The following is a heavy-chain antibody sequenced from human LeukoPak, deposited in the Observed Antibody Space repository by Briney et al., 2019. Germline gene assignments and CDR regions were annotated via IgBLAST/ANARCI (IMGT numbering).Heavy chain of an antibody. CDR3: ARVLVGNGRHYDFWSGYRKRSYYFDY. Sequence: VAPVKVSCKASGYTFTSYDINWVRQATGQGLEWMGWMNPNSGNTGYAQKFQGRVTMTRNTSISTAYMGLSSLRSEDTAVYYCARVLVGNGRHYDFWSGYRKRSYYFDYWGQGTLVTVSS. V-gene: IGHV1-8*01. J-gene: IGHJ4*02. CDR2: MNPNSGNT. D-gene: IGHD3-3*01. CDR1: GYTFTSYD.